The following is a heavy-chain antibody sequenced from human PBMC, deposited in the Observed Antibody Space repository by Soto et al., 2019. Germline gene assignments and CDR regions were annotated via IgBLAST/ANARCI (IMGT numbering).Heavy chain of an antibody. V-gene: IGHV3-7*03. Sequence: EVQLVESGGGLVQPGGSLRLSCAASGFTFSNYWMSWVRQAPGKGLEWVANIKQDGSEKYYVDSVKGRFHISRDNAKNSLYLQMNSLRAEDTAVYYCARDKAYGDSEDYWGQGTLVTVS. D-gene: IGHD4-17*01. CDR2: IKQDGSEK. CDR1: GFTFSNYW. J-gene: IGHJ4*02. CDR3: ARDKAYGDSEDY.